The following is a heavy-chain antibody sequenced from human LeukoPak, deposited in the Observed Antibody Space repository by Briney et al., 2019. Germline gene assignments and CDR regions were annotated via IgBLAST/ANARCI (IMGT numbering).Heavy chain of an antibody. J-gene: IGHJ4*02. Sequence: GGSLRLSCVASGFTFSSNGMHWVRQAPGKGLEWVTFIQCDGSKKYYADSVKGRFTISRDNSKNTLYLEMNSLRAEDTAVYYCAKDIGSYYDYWGQGILVTVSS. CDR3: AKDIGSYYDY. D-gene: IGHD3-10*01. CDR1: GFTFSSNG. V-gene: IGHV3-30*02. CDR2: IQCDGSKK.